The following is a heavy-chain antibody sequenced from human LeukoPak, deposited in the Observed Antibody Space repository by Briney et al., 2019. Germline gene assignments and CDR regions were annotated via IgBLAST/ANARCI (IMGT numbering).Heavy chain of an antibody. CDR2: IFYTGST. CDR3: ARGGGSGYYPGDY. CDR1: GGSVSSYY. V-gene: IGHV4-59*02. Sequence: SETLSLTCTASGGSVSSYYWSWIRQPPGKGLEWIGYIFYTGSTKSNPSLNSRVTISVDTSKNQFSLRLSSVTAADTAVYYCARGGGSGYYPGDYWGQGTLVTVSS. J-gene: IGHJ4*02. D-gene: IGHD3-22*01.